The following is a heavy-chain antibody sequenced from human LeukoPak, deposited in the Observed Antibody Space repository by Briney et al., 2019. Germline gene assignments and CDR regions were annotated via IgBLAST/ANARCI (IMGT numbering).Heavy chain of an antibody. CDR1: GGSFSGYY. D-gene: IGHD2-21*02. CDR3: ARGGDWLFDY. CDR2: IHHSKSS. Sequence: SETLSLTCAVYGGSFSGYYWSWIRQPPGKGLEWIGEIHHSKSSNYYPSLKSRVTISVDKSKNQFSLELNSVTAADTAVYYCARGGDWLFDYWGQGILVTVSS. V-gene: IGHV4-34*01. J-gene: IGHJ4*02.